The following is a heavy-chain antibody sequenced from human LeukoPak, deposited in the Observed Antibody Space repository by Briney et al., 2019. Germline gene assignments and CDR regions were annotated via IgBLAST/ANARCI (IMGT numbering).Heavy chain of an antibody. J-gene: IGHJ4*02. Sequence: ASVKVSCKASGYTFTSYDINWVRQATGQGLEWMGWMNPNSGNTGYAQKFQGRVTMTRDMSTSTVYMELSSLRSEDTAVYYCAREGRLKQWLVRSYFLYFDYWGQGTLVTVSS. CDR1: GYTFTSYD. D-gene: IGHD6-19*01. CDR2: MNPNSGNT. CDR3: AREGRLKQWLVRSYFLYFDY. V-gene: IGHV1-8*01.